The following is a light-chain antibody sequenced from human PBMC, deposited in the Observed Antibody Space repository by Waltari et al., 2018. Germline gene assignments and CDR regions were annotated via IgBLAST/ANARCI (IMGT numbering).Light chain of an antibody. V-gene: IGKV3-20*01. CDR2: GAS. CDR3: QQYDISPLT. CDR1: QTVRTTY. Sequence: EIVLTQSPGTLSLSPGERATLSCRASQTVRTTYLAWYQQKPGQAPTPLIYGASSRATGIPDRFSGSGSGTDFSLTISSLEPEDFAVYYCQQYDISPLTCGGGTKVEIK. J-gene: IGKJ4*01.